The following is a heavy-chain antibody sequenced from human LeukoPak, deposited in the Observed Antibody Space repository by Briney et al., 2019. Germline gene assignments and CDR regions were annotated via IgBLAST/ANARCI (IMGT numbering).Heavy chain of an antibody. V-gene: IGHV3-30*18. CDR3: AKDRISHHTRDIIFDY. CDR1: GFTFSSYG. J-gene: IGHJ4*02. Sequence: GGSLRLSCAASGFTFSSYGMHWVRQAPGKGLEWVAVISYDGSNKYYADSVKGRFTMSRDNSKNTLYLQMNSLRAEDTAVYYCAKDRISHHTRDIIFDYWGQGALVTVSS. D-gene: IGHD2-2*01. CDR2: ISYDGSNK.